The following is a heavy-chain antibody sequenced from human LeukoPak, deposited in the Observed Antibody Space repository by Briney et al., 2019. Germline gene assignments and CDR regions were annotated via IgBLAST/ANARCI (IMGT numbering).Heavy chain of an antibody. D-gene: IGHD3-10*01. V-gene: IGHV3-48*04. CDR3: ARVRGPTLKTCYMDV. Sequence: PGGSLRLSCAASGCTFTEYSIIWVRQAPGKGLEWVSFISDSSERSSTIHYADSVKGRFTISRDNAERSVYLQMNSLRADDTAVYYCARVRGPTLKTCYMDVWGTGTTVTVSS. J-gene: IGHJ6*03. CDR1: GCTFTEYS. CDR2: ISDSSERSSTI.